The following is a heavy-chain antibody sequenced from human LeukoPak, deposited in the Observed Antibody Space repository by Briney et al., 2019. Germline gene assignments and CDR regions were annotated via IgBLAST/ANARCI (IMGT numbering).Heavy chain of an antibody. CDR1: GYTFTSYG. Sequence: ASVKVSCKASGYTFTSYGISWVRQAPGQGLEWMGWISAYNGNTNYAQKLQGRVTMTTDTSTSTVYMELSSLRSEDTAVYYCARDPADSGSYQEGYFDSWGQGTLVTVSS. V-gene: IGHV1-18*01. J-gene: IGHJ4*02. D-gene: IGHD1-26*01. CDR3: ARDPADSGSYQEGYFDS. CDR2: ISAYNGNT.